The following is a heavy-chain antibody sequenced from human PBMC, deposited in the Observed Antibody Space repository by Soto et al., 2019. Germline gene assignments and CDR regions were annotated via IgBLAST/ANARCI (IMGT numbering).Heavy chain of an antibody. J-gene: IGHJ4*01. D-gene: IGHD5-18*01. CDR2: IIPIFATV. CDR1: GGSFSSNP. CDR3: ARGGRGYSSAPRYYFDY. Sequence: QVQLVQSGSEVKKPGSSVKVSCKASGGSFSSNPISWVRQAPGQGLEWMAGIIPIFATVHYAQKLQGRVTITADESTSTAYMELTSLRSEDTAVYFCARGGRGYSSAPRYYFDYWGHGTLVTVSS. V-gene: IGHV1-69*01.